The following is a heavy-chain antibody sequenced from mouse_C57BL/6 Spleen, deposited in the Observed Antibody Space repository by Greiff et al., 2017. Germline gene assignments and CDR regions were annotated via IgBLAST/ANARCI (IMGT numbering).Heavy chain of an antibody. Sequence: QVQLQQPGAELVKPGASVKVSCKASGYTFTSYWMHWVKQRPGQGLEWIGRIHPSDSATNYNQKFKGKATLTVDKSASTAYMQLSSLTSEDSAVYYCAMWYYGSSTYYFDYWGQGTTLTVSS. D-gene: IGHD1-1*01. CDR3: AMWYYGSSTYYFDY. CDR2: IHPSDSAT. J-gene: IGHJ2*01. V-gene: IGHV1-74*01. CDR1: GYTFTSYW.